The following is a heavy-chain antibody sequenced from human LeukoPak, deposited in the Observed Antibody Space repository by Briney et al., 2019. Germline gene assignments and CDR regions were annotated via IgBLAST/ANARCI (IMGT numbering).Heavy chain of an antibody. Sequence: SQTLSLTCTVSGGSISSSDYYWSWIRQPPGKGLEWIGYIYYSGSTYYNPSLKSRVTISVDTSKNQFSLKLSSVTAADTAVYYCARVSDILTGYFLPDYWGQGTLVTVSS. D-gene: IGHD3-9*01. V-gene: IGHV4-30-4*08. CDR2: IYYSGST. CDR1: GGSISSSDYY. J-gene: IGHJ4*02. CDR3: ARVSDILTGYFLPDY.